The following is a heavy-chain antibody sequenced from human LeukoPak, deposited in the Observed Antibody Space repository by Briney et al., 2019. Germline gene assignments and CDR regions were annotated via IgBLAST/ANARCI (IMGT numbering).Heavy chain of an antibody. J-gene: IGHJ4*02. CDR2: FYLSGTT. V-gene: IGHV4-38-2*02. CDR1: GYSITSGYY. CDR3: ARRASDSKSFDY. Sequence: SETLSLTCTVSGYSITSGYYWGWIRQSPGKGLEWIGSFYLSGTTYYNPSLQSRVTISRDTSKNQFSLKLSSVTAADTAVYYCARRASDSKSFDYWGQGTLVTVSP.